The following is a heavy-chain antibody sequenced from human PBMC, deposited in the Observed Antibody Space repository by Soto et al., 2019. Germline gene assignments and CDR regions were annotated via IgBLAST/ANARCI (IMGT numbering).Heavy chain of an antibody. V-gene: IGHV1-8*02. J-gene: IGHJ3*02. D-gene: IGHD2-21*02. Sequence: ASVKVSCKASGYTFTGYYMHWVRQATGQGLEWMGWMNPNSGNTGYAQKFQGRVTMTRNTSISTAYMELSSLRSEDTAVYYCARAPSRVTVAFDIWGQGTMVTVSS. CDR1: GYTFTGYY. CDR3: ARAPSRVTVAFDI. CDR2: MNPNSGNT.